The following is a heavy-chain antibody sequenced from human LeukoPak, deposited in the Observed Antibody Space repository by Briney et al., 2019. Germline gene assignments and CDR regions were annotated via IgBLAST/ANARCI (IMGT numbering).Heavy chain of an antibody. J-gene: IGHJ3*02. CDR1: GGSMSSHY. V-gene: IGHV4-59*11. Sequence: TSETLSPTCTVSGGSMSSHYWSWIRQPPGKGLEWIGYIYYSGSTNYNPSLKSRVTISVDTSKNQFSLKLSSVTAADTAVYYCARDRIPVGAVDAFDIWGQGTMVTVSS. CDR3: ARDRIPVGAVDAFDI. CDR2: IYYSGST. D-gene: IGHD6-19*01.